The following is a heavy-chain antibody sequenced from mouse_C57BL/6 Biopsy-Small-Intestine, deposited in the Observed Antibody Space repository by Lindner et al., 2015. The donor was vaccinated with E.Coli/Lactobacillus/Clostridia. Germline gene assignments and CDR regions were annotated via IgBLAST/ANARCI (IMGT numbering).Heavy chain of an antibody. J-gene: IGHJ2*01. CDR3: ARSARS. V-gene: IGHV1S135*01. CDR1: GYSFTDYN. Sequence: VQLQESGPELVKPGASVKMSCKAPGYSFTDYNMHWVKQSLGKSLEWIGYIDPYNGATNFNQKFRGKATLTLDKSSSTAYMQLNSLTSDDSAVYYCARSARSWGQGTTLTVSS. D-gene: IGHD3-1*01. CDR2: IDPYNGAT.